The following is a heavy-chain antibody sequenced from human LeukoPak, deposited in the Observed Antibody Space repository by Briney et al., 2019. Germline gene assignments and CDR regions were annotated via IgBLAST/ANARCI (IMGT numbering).Heavy chain of an antibody. J-gene: IGHJ5*02. V-gene: IGHV4-61*05. CDR3: VRWMVVSTLYWFDP. Sequence: PSETLSLTCTVSGGSISSSSYYWGWIRQPPGKGLEWIGYIYYSGSTNYNPSLKSRVTISVDTSKNQFSLKLSPVTAADTAVYYCVRWMVVSTLYWFDPWGQGTLVTVSS. CDR2: IYYSGST. CDR1: GGSISSSSYY. D-gene: IGHD3-22*01.